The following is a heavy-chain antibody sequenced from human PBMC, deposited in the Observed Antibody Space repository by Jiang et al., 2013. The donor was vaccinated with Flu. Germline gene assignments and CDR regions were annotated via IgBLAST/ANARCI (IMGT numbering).Heavy chain of an antibody. J-gene: IGHJ5*02. CDR1: GGSISSSSYY. CDR3: ARRLQQLPENWFDP. CDR2: IYYSGST. D-gene: IGHD6-13*01. Sequence: SGPGLVKPSETLSLTCTVSGGSISSSSYYWGWIRQPPGKGLEWIGSIYYSGSTYYNPSLKSRVTISVDTSKNQFSLKLSSVTAADTAVYYCARRLQQLPENWFDPWGQGPWSPSPQ. V-gene: IGHV4-39*07.